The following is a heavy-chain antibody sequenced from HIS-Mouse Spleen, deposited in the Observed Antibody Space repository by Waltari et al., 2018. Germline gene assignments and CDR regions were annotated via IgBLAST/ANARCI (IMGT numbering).Heavy chain of an antibody. Sequence: EVQLVESGGGLVKPGRSLRLSCTASGFTFGDYAMSWFRQAPGKGLEEEGLIRSKAYGGTTEYAASVKGRFTISRDDSKSIAYLQMNSLKTEDTAVYYCTRVGVAYYDSSGDDAFDIWGQGTMVTVSS. CDR3: TRVGVAYYDSSGDDAFDI. CDR1: GFTFGDYA. J-gene: IGHJ3*02. V-gene: IGHV3-49*05. D-gene: IGHD3-22*01. CDR2: IRSKAYGGTT.